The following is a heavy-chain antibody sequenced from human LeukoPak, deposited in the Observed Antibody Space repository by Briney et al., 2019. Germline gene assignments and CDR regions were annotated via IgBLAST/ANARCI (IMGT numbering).Heavy chain of an antibody. J-gene: IGHJ6*03. CDR2: IKQVGSEK. D-gene: IGHD5-12*01. Sequence: GGPLRLSGPASRFPFRDFWMTWVGQAPGKGLGWVADIKQVGSEKYYVDSVKGRFTISRDNAKTSKYLQMNSLRAENTAVYYCARDGAAFSGYDWYYYMDVWGKGTTVTVSS. CDR1: RFPFRDFW. V-gene: IGHV3-7*01. CDR3: ARDGAAFSGYDWYYYMDV.